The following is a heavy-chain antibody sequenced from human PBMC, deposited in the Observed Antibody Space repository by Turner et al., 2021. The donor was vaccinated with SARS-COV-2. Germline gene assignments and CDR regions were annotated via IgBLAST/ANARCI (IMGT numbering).Heavy chain of an antibody. CDR1: GFTFSSYA. Sequence: VQLVESGGGVVQPGRSLRLSCAESGFTFSSYAMSWVRQAPGKGLEWVSAFSGSGGSTYYADSVKGRFTISRDNSKNTLYLQMNSLRAEDTAVYFCAKTYYDFWSGYGYYYYGMDVWGQGTTVTVSS. CDR3: AKTYYDFWSGYGYYYYGMDV. CDR2: FSGSGGST. V-gene: IGHV3-23*04. D-gene: IGHD3-3*01. J-gene: IGHJ6*02.